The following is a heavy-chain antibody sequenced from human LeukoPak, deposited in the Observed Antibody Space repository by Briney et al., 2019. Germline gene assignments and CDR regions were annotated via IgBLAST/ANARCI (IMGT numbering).Heavy chain of an antibody. Sequence: GGSLRLSCAASGFTFSSYAMHWVRQAPGKGLEWVAVISYDGNNKYYADSVKGRFTISRDNSKNTLYLQMNSLRAEDTAVFYCARGKNYYDSSGPRGLDPWGQGTLVTVSS. CDR2: ISYDGNNK. CDR1: GFTFSSYA. CDR3: ARGKNYYDSSGPRGLDP. D-gene: IGHD3-22*01. V-gene: IGHV3-30-3*01. J-gene: IGHJ5*02.